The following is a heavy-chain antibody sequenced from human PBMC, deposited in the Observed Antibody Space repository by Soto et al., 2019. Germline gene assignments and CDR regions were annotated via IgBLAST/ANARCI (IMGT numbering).Heavy chain of an antibody. V-gene: IGHV4-39*01. CDR1: GGSMTRGSYY. CDR2: IYYSGST. Sequence: TQSRTCTVSGGSMTRGSYYSCWIRQPPGKGLEWIGSIYYSGSTYYNPSLKSRATISVDTSKNQFSLKLTSVTAADTAVYYCARHNTRPHHNYDRPAEIWGQGTMVTVSS. J-gene: IGHJ3*02. D-gene: IGHD3-22*01. CDR3: ARHNTRPHHNYDRPAEI.